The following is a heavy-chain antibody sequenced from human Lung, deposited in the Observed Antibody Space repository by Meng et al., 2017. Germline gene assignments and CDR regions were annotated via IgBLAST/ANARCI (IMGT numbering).Heavy chain of an antibody. V-gene: IGHV4-30-4*01. Sequence: QVQLQGSCPGLVKPSQRLSLTCTVSGGSISSSNYYWSWIRQPPGKGLEWSGHIYNSGSTYYNPSLKSRITISVDTSKNQFSLKLSSVTAADTAVYYCARGQKGYFDLWGRGTLVTVSS. CDR2: IYNSGST. J-gene: IGHJ2*01. CDR3: ARGQKGYFDL. CDR1: GGSISSSNYY.